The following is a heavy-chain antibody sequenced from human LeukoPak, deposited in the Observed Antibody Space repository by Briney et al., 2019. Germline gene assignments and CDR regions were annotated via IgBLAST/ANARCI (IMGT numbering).Heavy chain of an antibody. Sequence: SETLSLTCTVSGGSISNYYWSWIRQPPGKGLEYIGYTYYSGSTYYNPSLKSRVTISVDTSKNQFSLRLSSVTAADTAIYYCARHDYYDSVNWFDPWGQGTLVTVSS. J-gene: IGHJ5*02. CDR3: ARHDYYDSVNWFDP. CDR1: GGSISNYY. D-gene: IGHD3-16*01. V-gene: IGHV4-59*04. CDR2: TYYSGST.